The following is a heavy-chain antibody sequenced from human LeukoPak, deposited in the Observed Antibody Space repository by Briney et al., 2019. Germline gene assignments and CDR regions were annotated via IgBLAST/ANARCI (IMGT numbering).Heavy chain of an antibody. D-gene: IGHD3-22*01. CDR1: GYTFTSYD. Sequence: ASVKVSCKASGYTFTSYDINWVRQATGQGLEWMGWMNPNSGNTGYAQEFQGRVTMTRNTSISTAYMELSSLRSEDTAVYYCARGRLSSSGYYYWGQGTLVTVSS. CDR3: ARGRLSSSGYYY. CDR2: MNPNSGNT. J-gene: IGHJ4*02. V-gene: IGHV1-8*01.